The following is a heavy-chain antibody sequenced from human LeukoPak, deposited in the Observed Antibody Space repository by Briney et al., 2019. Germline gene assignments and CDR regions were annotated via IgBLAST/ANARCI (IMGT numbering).Heavy chain of an antibody. V-gene: IGHV3-23*01. CDR2: ITASGTI. J-gene: IGHJ4*02. CDR3: TKRPPKDKFGSSPFDY. D-gene: IGHD6-6*01. CDR1: GFSFSTYA. Sequence: PGGSLRLSCSASGFSFSTYAMSWVRQAPGTGLEWVSTITASGTIYYADSVKGRFTISRDNSKNSLYLQMNSLTAGATAVYYCTKRPPKDKFGSSPFDYWGQGILVTVSS.